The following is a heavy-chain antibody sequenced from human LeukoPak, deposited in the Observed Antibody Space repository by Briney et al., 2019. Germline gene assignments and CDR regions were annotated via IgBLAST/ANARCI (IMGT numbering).Heavy chain of an antibody. CDR1: GFIFSAYI. CDR2: IRKKPAGYTT. Sequence: GGSLRLSCAASGFIFSAYIMDWVRQAPGKELEWIGRIRKKPAGYTTEYAASVKGRFVISRDDSKDSVFLQMNSLETEDTAVYYCTREGGEGDYTAFDIWGQGTMVTVSS. D-gene: IGHD3-3*01. CDR3: TREGGEGDYTAFDI. J-gene: IGHJ3*02. V-gene: IGHV3-72*01.